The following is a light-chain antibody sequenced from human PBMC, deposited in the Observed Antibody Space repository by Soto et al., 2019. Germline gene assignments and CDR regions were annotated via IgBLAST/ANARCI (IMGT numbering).Light chain of an antibody. V-gene: IGLV2-23*01. CDR2: EGS. Sequence: SVLTQPASVSGSPGQSITISCTGTSSDVGSYNLVSWYQQHPGKAPELMIYEGSKRPSGVSNRFSGSKSGNTACLTISGLQAEDEADYYCCSYAGSSTPYVFGTGTRSPS. CDR3: CSYAGSSTPYV. CDR1: SSDVGSYNL. J-gene: IGLJ1*01.